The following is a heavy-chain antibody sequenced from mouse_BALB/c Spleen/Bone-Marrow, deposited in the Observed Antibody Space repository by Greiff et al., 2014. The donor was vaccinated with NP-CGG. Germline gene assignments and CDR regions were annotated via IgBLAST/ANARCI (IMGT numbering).Heavy chain of an antibody. CDR2: IDPANGNT. V-gene: IGHV14-3*02. J-gene: IGHJ3*01. CDR3: AIYYVGSSGFAY. D-gene: IGHD1-1*01. Sequence: VQLQQPGAELVKPGASVKLSCTASGFNIKDTYMHWVKQRPEQGLEWIGRIDPANGNTKYDPKFQGKATITAETSSNTAYLQLSSLTSEDTAVYYCAIYYVGSSGFAYWGQGTLVTVSA. CDR1: GFNIKDTY.